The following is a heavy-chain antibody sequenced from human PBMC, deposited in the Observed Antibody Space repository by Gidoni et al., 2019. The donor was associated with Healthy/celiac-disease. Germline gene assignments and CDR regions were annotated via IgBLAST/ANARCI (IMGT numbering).Heavy chain of an antibody. CDR3: ARDIYNWNLFDY. V-gene: IGHV3-48*01. Sequence: EVQLVESGGGLVQPGGFLRLSCAPSGFTFRRYSMNGVRQAPGKGLGWVAYISSSSSTIYYADSVKGRFTISRDNGKNSLYLQMNSLRTEDMAVYYCARDIYNWNLFDYWGQGTLVTVSS. D-gene: IGHD1-7*01. CDR1: GFTFRRYS. CDR2: ISSSSSTI. J-gene: IGHJ4*02.